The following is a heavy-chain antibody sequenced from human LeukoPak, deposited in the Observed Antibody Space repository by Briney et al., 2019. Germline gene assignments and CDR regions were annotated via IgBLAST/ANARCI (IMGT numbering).Heavy chain of an antibody. Sequence: VASVKVSCKASGYTFTSYYMHWVRQAPGQGLEWMGIINPSGGSTSYAQKFQGRVTMTRNTSISTAYMELSSLRSEDTAVYYCARGPYTYYDILTGYYNYYYGMDVWGQGTTVTVSS. D-gene: IGHD3-9*01. CDR3: ARGPYTYYDILTGYYNYYYGMDV. CDR1: GYTFTSYY. V-gene: IGHV1-46*01. CDR2: INPSGGST. J-gene: IGHJ6*02.